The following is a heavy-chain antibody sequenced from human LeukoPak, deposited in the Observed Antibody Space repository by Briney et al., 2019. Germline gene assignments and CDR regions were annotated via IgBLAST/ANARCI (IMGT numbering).Heavy chain of an antibody. CDR3: PRHVGYYDSSGYPYYFDY. CDR2: IYYSGST. CDR1: AGSISSSSYY. D-gene: IGHD3-22*01. Sequence: KPSETLSLTCTVSAGSISSSSYYWGWIRQPPGKGLEWIGSIYYSGSTYYNPSLKSRVTISVDTSKNQFSLKLSSVTAADTAVYYCPRHVGYYDSSGYPYYFDYWGQGTLVTVSS. J-gene: IGHJ4*02. V-gene: IGHV4-39*01.